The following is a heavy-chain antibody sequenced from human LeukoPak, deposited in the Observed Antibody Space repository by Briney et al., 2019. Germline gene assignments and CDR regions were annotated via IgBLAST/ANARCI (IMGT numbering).Heavy chain of an antibody. D-gene: IGHD6-13*01. CDR3: ARGLGIAAAGTRNFDY. Sequence: ASVKVSCKASGYTFISYDINWVRQATGQGLEWMGWMSPNSGNTGYAQEFQGRITMTKSTSISTAYMELSDLESEDTAVYYCARGLGIAAAGTRNFDYWGQGTLVTVSS. J-gene: IGHJ4*02. CDR1: GYTFISYD. CDR2: MSPNSGNT. V-gene: IGHV1-8*01.